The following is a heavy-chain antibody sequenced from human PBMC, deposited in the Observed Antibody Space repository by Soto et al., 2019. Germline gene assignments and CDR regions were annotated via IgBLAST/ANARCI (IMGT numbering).Heavy chain of an antibody. CDR2: INHSGST. CDR1: GGSFSSYY. D-gene: IGHD3-3*01. CDR3: ARVRLGYDFWSGYVRTYGMDV. J-gene: IGHJ6*02. V-gene: IGHV4-34*01. Sequence: LSLTCAVYGGSFSSYYWSWIRQPPGKGLEWIGEINHSGSTNYNPSLKSRVTISVDTSKNQFSLKLSSVTAAGTAVYYCARVRLGYDFWSGYVRTYGMDVWGQGTTVTVSS.